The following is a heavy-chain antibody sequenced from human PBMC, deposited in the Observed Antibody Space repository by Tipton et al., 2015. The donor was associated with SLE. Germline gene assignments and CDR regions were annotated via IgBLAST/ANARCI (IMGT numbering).Heavy chain of an antibody. CDR3: ARGYDYGDYLGWFDP. Sequence: TLSLTCTVSGGSISRHYWSWIRQPPGKGLEWIGYIYYSGSTNYNPSLKSRVTISVDTSKNQFSLKLSSVTAADTAVYYCARGYDYGDYLGWFDPWGQGTLVTVSS. V-gene: IGHV4-59*11. J-gene: IGHJ5*02. D-gene: IGHD4-17*01. CDR1: GGSISRHY. CDR2: IYYSGST.